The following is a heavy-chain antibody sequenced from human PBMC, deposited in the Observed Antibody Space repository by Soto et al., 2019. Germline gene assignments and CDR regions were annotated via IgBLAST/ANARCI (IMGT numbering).Heavy chain of an antibody. J-gene: IGHJ4*02. CDR1: GGSISSYY. V-gene: IGHV4-59*01. CDR2: IYYGGST. CDR3: ARAYGCNCFDY. D-gene: IGHD1-20*01. Sequence: SETLSLTCTVSGGSISSYYWSWIRQPPGKGLEWIGYIYYGGSTNYNPSLKSRVTISVDTSKNQFSLKLSSVTAADTAVYYCARAYGCNCFDYWGQGTLVTVSS.